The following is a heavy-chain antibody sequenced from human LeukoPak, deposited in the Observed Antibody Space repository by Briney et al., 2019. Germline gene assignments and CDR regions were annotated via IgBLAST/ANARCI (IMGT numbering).Heavy chain of an antibody. D-gene: IGHD3-22*01. CDR3: ARDYYDSSGYPRWDAFDI. CDR2: IYHSGST. Sequence: KSSEILSLTCTVSGYSISSGYYWGWIRQPPGKGLEWIGSIYHSGSTYYNPSLKSRVTISVDTSKNQFSLKLSSVTAADTAVYYCARDYYDSSGYPRWDAFDIWGQGTMVTVSS. CDR1: GYSISSGYY. V-gene: IGHV4-38-2*02. J-gene: IGHJ3*02.